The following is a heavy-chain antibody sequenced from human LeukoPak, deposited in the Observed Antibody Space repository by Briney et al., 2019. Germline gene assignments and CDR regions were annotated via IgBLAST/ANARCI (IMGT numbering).Heavy chain of an antibody. J-gene: IGHJ4*02. CDR1: GYTFTDYY. CDR2: INPNSGNT. Sequence: ASVKVSCKASGYTFTDYYMHWVRQAPAQGLEWMGWINPNSGNTGYAQKFQGRVTITRNTSISTAYMELSSLRSEDTAVYYCARPSSGWDSGVFDYWGQGTLVTVSS. CDR3: ARPSSGWDSGVFDY. D-gene: IGHD6-19*01. V-gene: IGHV1-8*03.